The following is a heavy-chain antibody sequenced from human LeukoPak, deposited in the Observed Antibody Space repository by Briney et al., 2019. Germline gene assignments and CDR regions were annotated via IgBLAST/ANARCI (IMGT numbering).Heavy chain of an antibody. J-gene: IGHJ4*02. CDR2: ISDSGDST. CDR3: ASEIVIQDYYDSSGYYYNY. CDR1: GFTFSSFA. D-gene: IGHD3-22*01. Sequence: GGSLRLSCAASGFTFSSFAMSWVRQAPGKGLEWVSGISDSGDSTDYADSVKGRFTISRDNPKNRLFLQMNSLRAEDTAVYYCASEIVIQDYYDSSGYYYNYWGQGTLVTVSS. V-gene: IGHV3-23*01.